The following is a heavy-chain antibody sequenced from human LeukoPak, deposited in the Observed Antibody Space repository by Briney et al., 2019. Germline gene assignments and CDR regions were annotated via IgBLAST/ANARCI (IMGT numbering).Heavy chain of an antibody. J-gene: IGHJ6*02. CDR2: ISWKSGSI. V-gene: IGHV3-9*01. CDR1: GFTFDDYA. CDR3: AEDMNDFSRGMDV. D-gene: IGHD3-3*01. Sequence: GGSLRLSCAASGFTFDDYAMHWVRQAPGKGLEWVSGISWKSGSIGYADSVKGRFTISRDNAKNSLYLQMNSLRAEDTALYYCAEDMNDFSRGMDVWGQGTTVTVSS.